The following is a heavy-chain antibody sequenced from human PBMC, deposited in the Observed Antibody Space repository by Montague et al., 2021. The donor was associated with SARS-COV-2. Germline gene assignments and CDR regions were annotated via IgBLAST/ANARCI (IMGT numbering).Heavy chain of an antibody. V-gene: IGHV3-21*01. J-gene: IGHJ4*02. CDR3: ARDLGYDYVWGSYRHLDN. Sequence: SRRLSCAASGFTLSSYSMNWVRQAPGKGLEWVSSISSSSSYIYYADSVKGRFTISRDNARNSLYLQMNSLRAEDTAVYYCARDLGYDYVWGSYRHLDNWGQGTLVTVSS. D-gene: IGHD3-16*02. CDR2: ISSSSSYI. CDR1: GFTLSSYS.